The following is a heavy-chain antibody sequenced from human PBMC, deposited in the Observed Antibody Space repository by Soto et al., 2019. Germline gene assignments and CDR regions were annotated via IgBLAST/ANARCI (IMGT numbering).Heavy chain of an antibody. J-gene: IGHJ4*02. CDR1: GGSISSSNW. V-gene: IGHV4-4*02. CDR2: IYHSGTN. D-gene: IGHD3-22*01. CDR3: ARSPLVNSGYCHFDY. Sequence: QVQLQESGPGLVKPSGTLSLTCGVSGGSISSSNWWRWVRQPPGEGLEWIGDIYHSGTNNYNPSLKSRVTISVDQSKNQFSLRLSSVAAADTAVYYCARSPLVNSGYCHFDYWGQGTLVTVSS.